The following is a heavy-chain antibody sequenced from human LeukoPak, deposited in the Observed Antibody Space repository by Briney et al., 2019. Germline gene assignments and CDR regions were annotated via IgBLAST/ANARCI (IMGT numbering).Heavy chain of an antibody. J-gene: IGHJ6*02. CDR3: AREQGWSDSYYGMDV. Sequence: GGSLRLSCVASGFTFSNYWMSWVRQAPGKGLEWLASMKEDGSARYYVDSMKGRFTISRDNAKNSLYLQMNSLRAEDTAVYYCAREQGWSDSYYGMDVWGQGTTVTVSS. CDR2: MKEDGSAR. V-gene: IGHV3-7*01. CDR1: GFTFSNYW.